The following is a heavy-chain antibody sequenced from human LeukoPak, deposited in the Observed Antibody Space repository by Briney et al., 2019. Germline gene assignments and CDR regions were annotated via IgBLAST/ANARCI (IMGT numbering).Heavy chain of an antibody. J-gene: IGHJ4*02. CDR2: ISWDGEIT. D-gene: IGHD3-22*01. CDR1: GFAFDDSA. Sequence: GGSLRLSCEASGFAFDDSAMHFSDYVMHWVRQAPGKGLEWVSLISWDGEITYYAYSVKGRFAVSRDNSRNSLNLQMNSLTTDDTALYFCAKDDDMSRPYYLDSWGQGTLVTVSS. CDR3: AKDDDMSRPYYLDS. V-gene: IGHV3-43D*03.